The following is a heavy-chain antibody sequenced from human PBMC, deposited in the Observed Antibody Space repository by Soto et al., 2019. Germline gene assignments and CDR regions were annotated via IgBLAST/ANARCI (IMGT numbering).Heavy chain of an antibody. Sequence: QVQLQQWGAGLLKPSETLSLTCAVYGGSFSGYYWSWIRQPPGKGLEWIGEINHSGSTNYNPSLKRRVTRSVDTSKNQFPLKLSSLTAADTAVYYCARGDRPTTYYYDSSGYYSPPYYFDYWGQGTLVTVSS. CDR2: INHSGST. CDR1: GGSFSGYY. J-gene: IGHJ4*02. V-gene: IGHV4-34*01. CDR3: ARGDRPTTYYYDSSGYYSPPYYFDY. D-gene: IGHD3-22*01.